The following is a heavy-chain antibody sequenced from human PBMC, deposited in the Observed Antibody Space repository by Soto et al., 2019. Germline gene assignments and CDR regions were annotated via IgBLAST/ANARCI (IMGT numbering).Heavy chain of an antibody. Sequence: GGSLRLSCVSSGFTFSDYYMHWMRQAPGKGLEWVSCISGPGSVLSYADPVKGRFTISRDNAKDPLFLQVNNLRAEDTALYYCARGKYPGSVDVWGQGTMVTVSS. V-gene: IGHV3-11*01. CDR1: GFTFSDYY. J-gene: IGHJ3*01. CDR3: ARGKYPGSVDV. CDR2: ISGPGSVL.